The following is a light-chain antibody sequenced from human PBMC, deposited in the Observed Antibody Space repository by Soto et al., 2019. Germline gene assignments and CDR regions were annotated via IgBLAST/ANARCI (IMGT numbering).Light chain of an antibody. J-gene: IGLJ2*01. CDR2: DVS. V-gene: IGLV2-11*01. Sequence: QSALTQPRSVSGSPGQSVTISCTGTSGDVGGYKFVSWYQQHPGKAPTLMIFDVSQRPSGIPDRFSGSKSGNTASLTISGLQAEDEADYYCASYGGRDDMIFGGGTQLTVL. CDR3: ASYGGRDDMI. CDR1: SGDVGGYKF.